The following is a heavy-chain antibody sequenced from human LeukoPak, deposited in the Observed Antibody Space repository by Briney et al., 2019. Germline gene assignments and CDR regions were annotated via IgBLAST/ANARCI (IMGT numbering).Heavy chain of an antibody. J-gene: IGHJ4*02. CDR2: INAGNGNT. CDR3: ARDVWFGESNFDY. Sequence: GASVKVSCKASGHTFTSYAMHWVRQAPGQRLEWMGWINAGNGNTKYSQKFQGRVTITRDTSASTAYMELSSLRSEDTAVYYCARDVWFGESNFDYWGQGTLVTVSS. V-gene: IGHV1-3*01. D-gene: IGHD3-10*01. CDR1: GHTFTSYA.